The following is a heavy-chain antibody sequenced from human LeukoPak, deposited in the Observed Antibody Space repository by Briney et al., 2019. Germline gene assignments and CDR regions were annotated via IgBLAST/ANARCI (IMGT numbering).Heavy chain of an antibody. CDR1: GGSISNYY. CDR3: AREPYSSSWYDL. J-gene: IGHJ3*01. CDR2: IYYSGST. V-gene: IGHV4-59*01. D-gene: IGHD6-13*01. Sequence: PSETLSLTCTVSGGSISNYYWNWIRQPPGKGLEWIGYIYYSGSTNYNPSLKGRVTTSVDTSKNQFSLKLSSVTAADTAVYYCAREPYSSSWYDLWGQGTMVTVSS.